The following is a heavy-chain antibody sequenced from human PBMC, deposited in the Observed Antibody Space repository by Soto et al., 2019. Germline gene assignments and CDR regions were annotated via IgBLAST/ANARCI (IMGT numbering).Heavy chain of an antibody. CDR2: IYYSGST. D-gene: IGHD2-15*01. Sequence: SETLSLTCTVSGGSISSSSYYWGWIRQPPGKGLEWIGSIYYSGSTYYNPSLKSRVTISADTSKNQFSLKLSSVTAADTAVYYCARLGGSGYYYYYGMDVWGQGTTVTVSS. CDR1: GGSISSSSYY. CDR3: ARLGGSGYYYYYGMDV. V-gene: IGHV4-39*01. J-gene: IGHJ6*02.